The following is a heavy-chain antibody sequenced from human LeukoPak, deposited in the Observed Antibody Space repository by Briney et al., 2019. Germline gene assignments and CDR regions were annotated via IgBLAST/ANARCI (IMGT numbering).Heavy chain of an antibody. CDR1: GGTFSSYA. J-gene: IGHJ5*02. D-gene: IGHD6-13*01. V-gene: IGHV1-69*06. CDR3: ARLKRGIGAAGTSLRGWFDP. CDR2: TIPIFDTS. Sequence: SVKVSCKASGGTFSSYAITWVRQAPGQGLEWMGGTIPIFDTSNYAQKFQGRVTFTSDNSTSTAYMELSSLRSEDTAVYYCARLKRGIGAAGTSLRGWFDPWGQGTLVTVSS.